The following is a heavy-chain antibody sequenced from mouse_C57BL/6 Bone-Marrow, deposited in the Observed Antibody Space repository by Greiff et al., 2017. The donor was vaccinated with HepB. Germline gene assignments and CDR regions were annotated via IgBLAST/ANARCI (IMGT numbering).Heavy chain of an antibody. CDR3: ARIYYDYAFDY. CDR2: IHPNSGST. V-gene: IGHV1-64*01. J-gene: IGHJ2*01. CDR1: GYTFTSYW. D-gene: IGHD2-4*01. Sequence: QVQLQQSGAELVKPGASVKLSCKASGYTFTSYWMHWVKQRPGQGLEWIGMIHPNSGSTNYNEKFKSKATLTVDKSSSTAYMQLSSLTSEDSAVYYCARIYYDYAFDYWGQGTTLTVSS.